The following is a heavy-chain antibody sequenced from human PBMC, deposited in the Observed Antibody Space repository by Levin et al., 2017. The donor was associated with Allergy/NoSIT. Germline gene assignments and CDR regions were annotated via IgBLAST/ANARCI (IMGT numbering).Heavy chain of an antibody. V-gene: IGHV7-4-1*02. CDR3: ASYSSDDY. Sequence: ASVKVSCKASGYTFTSYAMNWVRQVPGQGLEWMGWINTKTGNPTYAQGFTGRFVFSLDTSVSTAYLQISGLRAEDTAVYYCASYSSDDYWGQGTLVTVSS. J-gene: IGHJ4*02. D-gene: IGHD3-22*01. CDR2: INTKTGNP. CDR1: GYTFTSYA.